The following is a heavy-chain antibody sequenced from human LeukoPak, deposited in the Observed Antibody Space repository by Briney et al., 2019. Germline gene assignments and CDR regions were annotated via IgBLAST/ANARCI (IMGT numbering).Heavy chain of an antibody. V-gene: IGHV4-31*03. CDR3: ASRVVVPAAMRFWFDP. Sequence: SETLSLTCTVSGGSISSGGYYWSWIRQHPGKGLEWIGYIYYSGSTYYNPSLKSRVIISVDTSKNQFSLKLSSVTAADTAVYYCASRVVVPAAMRFWFDPWGQGTLVTVSS. CDR2: IYYSGST. CDR1: GGSISSGGYY. J-gene: IGHJ5*02. D-gene: IGHD2-2*01.